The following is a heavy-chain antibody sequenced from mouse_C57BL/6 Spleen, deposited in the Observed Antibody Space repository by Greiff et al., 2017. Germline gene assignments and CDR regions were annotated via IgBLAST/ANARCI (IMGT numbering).Heavy chain of an antibody. CDR2: IDPSDSYT. V-gene: IGHV1-59*01. D-gene: IGHD2-3*01. CDR1: GYTFTSYW. CDR3: ARGLRDGYHYFDY. J-gene: IGHJ2*01. Sequence: QVQLQQPGAELVRPGTSVKLSCKASGYTFTSYWMHWVKQRPGQGLEWIGVIDPSDSYTNYNQKFKGKATLTVDTSSSTAYMQLSSLTSEDSAVXYCARGLRDGYHYFDYWGQGTTLTVSS.